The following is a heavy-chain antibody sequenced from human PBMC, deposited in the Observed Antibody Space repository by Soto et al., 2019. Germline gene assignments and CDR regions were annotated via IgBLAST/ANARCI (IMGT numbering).Heavy chain of an antibody. D-gene: IGHD5-18*01. CDR3: ARSDIAMDRRDNNWFDP. CDR1: GGSFSGYY. J-gene: IGHJ5*02. V-gene: IGHV4-34*01. CDR2: INHSGST. Sequence: SETLSLTCAVYGGSFSGYYWSWIRQPPGKGLEWIGEINHSGSTNYNPSLKSRVTISVDTSKNQFSLKLSSVTAADTAVYHCARSDIAMDRRDNNWFDPWGQGTLVTVSS.